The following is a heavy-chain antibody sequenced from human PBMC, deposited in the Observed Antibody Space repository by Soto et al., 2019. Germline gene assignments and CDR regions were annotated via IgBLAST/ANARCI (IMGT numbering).Heavy chain of an antibody. D-gene: IGHD3-3*01. CDR1: GFSITNTW. Sequence: ELQLVESGGGLVQHGGSLRLSCAASGFSITNTWMHWVRQAPGKGLEWVGRVKSKADGGTADYAAPVKGRFTVSRDDSKNTQYLQMNSLKMEDTAVYYCNSYPDFWGGHTPLWGQGTLVTVSS. J-gene: IGHJ4*02. V-gene: IGHV3-15*07. CDR3: NSYPDFWGGHTPL. CDR2: VKSKADGGTA.